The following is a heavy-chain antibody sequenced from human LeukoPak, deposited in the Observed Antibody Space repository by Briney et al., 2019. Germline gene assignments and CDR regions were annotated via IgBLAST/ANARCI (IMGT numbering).Heavy chain of an antibody. D-gene: IGHD3-16*01. CDR3: ARIGYYYYYGMDV. J-gene: IGHJ6*02. CDR2: INHSGST. Sequence: SETLSLTCAVYGGSFSGYYWSWIRQPPGKGLEWIGEINHSGSTNYNPSLKSRVTISVDTSKSQFSLKLSSVTAADTAVYYCARIGYYYYYGMDVWGQGTTVTVSS. CDR1: GGSFSGYY. V-gene: IGHV4-34*01.